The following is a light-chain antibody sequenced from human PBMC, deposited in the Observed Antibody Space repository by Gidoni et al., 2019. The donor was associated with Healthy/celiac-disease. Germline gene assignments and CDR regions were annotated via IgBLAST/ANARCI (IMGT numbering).Light chain of an antibody. J-gene: IGKJ2*01. CDR3: QQYNNWPPYT. V-gene: IGKV3-15*01. Sequence: EIVMTQSPATLSVSPGERATLSCRASQSVSSNLAWYQQKPGQAPRLLIYGASTRATGIPARFSGSGSGKEFTLTISSLQSEDFAVYYCQQYNNWPPYTVGQGTKLEIK. CDR2: GAS. CDR1: QSVSSN.